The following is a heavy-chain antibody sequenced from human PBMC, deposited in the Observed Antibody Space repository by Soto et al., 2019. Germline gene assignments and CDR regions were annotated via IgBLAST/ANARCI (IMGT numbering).Heavy chain of an antibody. J-gene: IGHJ4*02. CDR2: IYYSGST. D-gene: IGHD1-26*01. V-gene: IGHV4-59*01. Sequence: WETLSLTCTVSGGSISSYYWSWIRQPPGKVLEWIGYIYYSGSTNYNPSLKSRVTISVDTSKNQFSLKLSSVTAADTAVYYCARIRDPSYAAFDYWGQGTLVTVSS. CDR3: ARIRDPSYAAFDY. CDR1: GGSISSYY.